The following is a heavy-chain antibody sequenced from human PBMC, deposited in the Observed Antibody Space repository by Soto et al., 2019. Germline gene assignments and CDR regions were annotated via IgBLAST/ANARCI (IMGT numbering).Heavy chain of an antibody. J-gene: IGHJ6*02. D-gene: IGHD6-25*01. V-gene: IGHV3-30*18. Sequence: QVQLVESGGGVVQPGRSLRLSCAASGFTFSSYGMHWVRQAPGKGLEWVAVISYDGSNKYYADSVKGRFTISRDNSKNTLYLQMNSLRAEDTAVYYCAKDLAGYTWAMDVWAKGPRSPSP. CDR2: ISYDGSNK. CDR3: AKDLAGYTWAMDV. CDR1: GFTFSSYG.